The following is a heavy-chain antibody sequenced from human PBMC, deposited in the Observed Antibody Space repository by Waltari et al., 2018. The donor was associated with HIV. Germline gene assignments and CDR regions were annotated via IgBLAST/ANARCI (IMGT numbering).Heavy chain of an antibody. CDR1: GFNSRNFA. D-gene: IGHD2-8*01. CDR2: LSCSGSTA. Sequence: EVQLLESGGGLVQPGGSLRLSCKASGFNSRNFAMSWVRQAPGKGPEWVSALSCSGSTASSAHYVKGRLTISRDCSNNTLFLQMNNLRPEDTAVYFCARSMRDLRPSAFDVWGQGTMVAISS. V-gene: IGHV3-23*01. CDR3: ARSMRDLRPSAFDV. J-gene: IGHJ3*01.